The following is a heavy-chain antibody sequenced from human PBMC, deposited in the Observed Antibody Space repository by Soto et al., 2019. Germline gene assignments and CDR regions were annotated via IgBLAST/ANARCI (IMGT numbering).Heavy chain of an antibody. CDR2: ISGSGGIT. D-gene: IGHD3-22*01. CDR3: ATRNYFDSRGFYCYYYFDF. CDR1: GLTFSNYA. J-gene: IGHJ4*02. V-gene: IGHV3-23*01. Sequence: PGGSLRLSCVASGLTFSNYAMSWVRQAPGKGLEWVSGISGSGGITYYADSVKGRFAVSRDNSKDTLYLQMNSLRAEDTAVYYCATRNYFDSRGFYCYYYFDFRGQGSLVTVSS.